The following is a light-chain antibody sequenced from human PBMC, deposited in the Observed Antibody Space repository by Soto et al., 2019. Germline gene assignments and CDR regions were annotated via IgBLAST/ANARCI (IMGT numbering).Light chain of an antibody. CDR2: RNN. V-gene: IGLV1-47*01. Sequence: QSVLTQPPSASGTPGQRVTISCFGGRSNIGGNYVYWYQQLPGTAPKLLIHRNNQRPSGVPDRLSGSKSGTSASLVISGLGSEDEANYNCAAGDDSLSGNVFGPGTKLTAL. J-gene: IGLJ1*01. CDR3: AAGDDSLSGNV. CDR1: RSNIGGNY.